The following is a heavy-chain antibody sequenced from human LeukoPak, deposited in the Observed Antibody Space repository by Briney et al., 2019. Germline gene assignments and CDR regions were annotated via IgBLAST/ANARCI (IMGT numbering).Heavy chain of an antibody. CDR1: GYTFTSYG. V-gene: IGHV1-18*01. Sequence: ASVKVSCKASGYTFTSYGISWVRRAPGQGLEWMGWISAYNGNTNYAQKLQGRVTMTTDTSTSTAYMELRSLRSDDTAVYYCALGQYQPLFGGIYYYYYGMDVWGQGTTVTVSS. CDR2: ISAYNGNT. D-gene: IGHD2-2*01. J-gene: IGHJ6*02. CDR3: ALGQYQPLFGGIYYYYYGMDV.